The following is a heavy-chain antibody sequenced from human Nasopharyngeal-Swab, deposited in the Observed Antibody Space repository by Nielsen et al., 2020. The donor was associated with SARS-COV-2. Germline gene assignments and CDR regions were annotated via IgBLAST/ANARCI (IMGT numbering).Heavy chain of an antibody. J-gene: IGHJ3*02. Sequence: GESLKISCTTSGFTFGDYAMSWFRQAPGKGLEWVGFIRSKTYGGAPDYAASVKGRFTISRDGAESIAYLQMNSLETEDTGVYYCARSVGSFYGQGAFDIWGQGTMVTVSS. V-gene: IGHV3-49*01. D-gene: IGHD1-26*01. CDR3: ARSVGSFYGQGAFDI. CDR1: GFTFGDYA. CDR2: IRSKTYGGAP.